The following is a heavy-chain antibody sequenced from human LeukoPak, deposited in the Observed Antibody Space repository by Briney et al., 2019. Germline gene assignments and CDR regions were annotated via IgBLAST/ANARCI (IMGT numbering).Heavy chain of an antibody. V-gene: IGHV4-34*01. D-gene: IGHD3-22*01. CDR2: INHSGST. Sequence: PSETLSHTCAVYGGSFSGYYWSWIRQPPGKGLEWIGEINHSGSTNYNPSLKSRVTISVDTSKNQFSLKLSSVTAADTAVYYCARGYYYDSSGRYFDYWGQGTLVTVSS. J-gene: IGHJ4*02. CDR3: ARGYYYDSSGRYFDY. CDR1: GGSFSGYY.